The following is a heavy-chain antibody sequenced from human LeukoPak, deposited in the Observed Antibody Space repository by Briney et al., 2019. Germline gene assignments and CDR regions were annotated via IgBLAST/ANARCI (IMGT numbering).Heavy chain of an antibody. D-gene: IGHD1-26*01. V-gene: IGHV1-46*01. Sequence: ASVKVSCTASGYTFTSYYIHWVRQAPAQGGEWMVIINPSGGSTGYAQKFQGRVTMTRDTSTSTGYMELSSLRSEDTAVYYCARGHYRLIDYWGQGTLVTVSS. CDR1: GYTFTSYY. CDR2: INPSGGST. CDR3: ARGHYRLIDY. J-gene: IGHJ4*02.